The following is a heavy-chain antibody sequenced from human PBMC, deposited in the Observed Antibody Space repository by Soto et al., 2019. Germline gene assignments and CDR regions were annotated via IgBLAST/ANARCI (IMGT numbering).Heavy chain of an antibody. Sequence: QVQLGESGGGVVQPGRSLRLSCVASGFTFSNYGMHWVRQAPGKGLEWLAVISNDGSNKNYADSVKGRFTISRDNSKHMVYLQTNTLRAEDRALYYCARYSSTTNFYSGMHFWGQGPTVPVSS. CDR2: ISNDGSNK. V-gene: IGHV3-30*03. D-gene: IGHD6-13*01. CDR1: GFTFSNYG. J-gene: IGHJ6*02. CDR3: ARYSSTTNFYSGMHF.